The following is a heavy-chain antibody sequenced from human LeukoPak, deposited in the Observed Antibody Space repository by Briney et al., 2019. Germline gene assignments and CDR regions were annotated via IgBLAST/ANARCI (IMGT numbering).Heavy chain of an antibody. CDR2: ISSSSSTI. J-gene: IGHJ4*02. D-gene: IGHD3-10*01. CDR1: GFTFSSYS. Sequence: GGSLRLSCAASGFTFSSYSMNWVRQAPGKGLEWVSYISSSSSTIYYADSVKGRFTISRDNAKSSLYLQMNSLRAEGTAVYYCARDSYGSGSYYRIDYWGQGTLVTVSS. V-gene: IGHV3-48*01. CDR3: ARDSYGSGSYYRIDY.